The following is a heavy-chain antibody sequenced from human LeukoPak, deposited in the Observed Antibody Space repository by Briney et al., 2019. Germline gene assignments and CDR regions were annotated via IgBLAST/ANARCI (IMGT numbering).Heavy chain of an antibody. CDR3: AREMITFGGVIFDY. CDR1: GFTFSGYT. D-gene: IGHD3-16*01. CDR2: ISSGGRIM. J-gene: IGHJ4*02. Sequence: RGSLRLSCAASGFTFSGYTMNWVRQAPGKGLEWVLYISSGGRIMYSADSVRGRFTISRDNAKNSLYLQMNSLRDEDTAVYYCAREMITFGGVIFDYWGQGTLVTVFS. V-gene: IGHV3-48*02.